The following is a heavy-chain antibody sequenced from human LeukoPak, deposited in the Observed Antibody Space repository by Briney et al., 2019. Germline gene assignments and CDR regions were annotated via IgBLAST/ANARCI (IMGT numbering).Heavy chain of an antibody. CDR3: AKGTRSSTSCYGGY. D-gene: IGHD2-2*01. CDR2: IKQDGSEK. V-gene: IGHV3-7*03. Sequence: PGGSLRLSCAASGFTFSSYWMSWVRQAPGKGLEWVANIKQDGSEKYYVDSVKGRFTISRDNAKNSLYLQMNSLRAEDTAVYYCAKGTRSSTSCYGGYWGQGTLVTVSS. CDR1: GFTFSSYW. J-gene: IGHJ4*02.